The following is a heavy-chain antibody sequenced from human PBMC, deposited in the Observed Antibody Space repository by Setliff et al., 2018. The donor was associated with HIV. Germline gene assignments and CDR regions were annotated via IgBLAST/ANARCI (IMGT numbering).Heavy chain of an antibody. D-gene: IGHD1-7*01. CDR1: GYTFTSYG. CDR3: ARVWDWNYDLGY. V-gene: IGHV1-18*01. Sequence: ASVKVSCKASGYTFTSYGISWVRQAPGQGLEWMGWISAYNGNTNYAQKFQGRVTMTRATSTSTAYMELRSLRSDDTAVYYCARVWDWNYDLGYWGQGTLVTVSS. J-gene: IGHJ4*02. CDR2: ISAYNGNT.